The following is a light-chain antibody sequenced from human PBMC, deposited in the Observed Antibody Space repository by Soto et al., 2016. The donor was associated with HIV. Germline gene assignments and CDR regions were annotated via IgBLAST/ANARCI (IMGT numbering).Light chain of an antibody. V-gene: IGKV1-5*03. CDR1: QSIRNW. CDR2: KAS. J-gene: IGKJ2*01. CDR3: QQYDNYLYY. Sequence: DIRMTQSPSTLSASVGDRVTITCRASQSIRNWLAWYQQKPGRAPKLLIFKASTLKVGSRQGSAAVDLGQSSLSPSTACSLMILLTYYCQQYDNYLYYFGQGTKLEI.